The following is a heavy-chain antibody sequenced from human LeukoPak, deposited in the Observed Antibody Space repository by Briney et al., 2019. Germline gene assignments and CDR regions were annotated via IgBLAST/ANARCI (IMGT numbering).Heavy chain of an antibody. J-gene: IGHJ4*02. CDR1: GYTFTSYG. CDR3: ARAAAYYYDSSGYYNAGY. D-gene: IGHD3-22*01. V-gene: IGHV1-18*01. CDR2: ISAYNGNT. Sequence: GASVKVSCKASGYTFTSYGISWVRQAPGQGLEWMGWISAYNGNTNYAQKLQGRVTMTTDTSTSTAYMELRSLRSDDTAVYYCARAAAYYYDSSGYYNAGYWGQGTLVTVSS.